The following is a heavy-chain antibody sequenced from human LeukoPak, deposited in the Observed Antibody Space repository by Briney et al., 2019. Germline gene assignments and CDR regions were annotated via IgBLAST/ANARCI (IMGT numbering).Heavy chain of an antibody. CDR2: IHYSGST. J-gene: IGHJ4*02. CDR3: TRHHDYGDKIDY. Sequence: SETLSLTCTVSGGSVTSASHYWAWMPQPPGKGLEGIGSIHYSGSTYYRQSLKSRLTISGDTSKSQFSLKLTFVTAADTAVYYCTRHHDYGDKIDYWGQGTLVTVSS. CDR1: GGSVTSASHY. V-gene: IGHV4-39*01. D-gene: IGHD4-23*01.